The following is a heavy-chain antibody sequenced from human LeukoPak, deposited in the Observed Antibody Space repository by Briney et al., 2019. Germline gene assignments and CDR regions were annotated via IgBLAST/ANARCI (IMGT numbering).Heavy chain of an antibody. V-gene: IGHV3-74*01. CDR3: ATGNYRDY. D-gene: IGHD1-7*01. CDR1: GFPFSAYW. Sequence: GGSLRLSCAASGFPFSAYWMYWVRQAPGKGLVWVSRIDTDGTITNYADPVKGRFTISRDNAKNTVYLQMSSLRVDDTSVYYCATGNYRDYWGQGTQVTVSS. CDR2: IDTDGTIT. J-gene: IGHJ4*02.